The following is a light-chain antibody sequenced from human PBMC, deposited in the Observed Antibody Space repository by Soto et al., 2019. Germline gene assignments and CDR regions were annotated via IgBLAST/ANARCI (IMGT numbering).Light chain of an antibody. J-gene: IGKJ4*01. CDR1: QSISSW. V-gene: IGKV1-5*03. CDR3: QHYKNFPLT. Sequence: DIQMTQSPSTLSASVGDRVTITCRASQSISSWLAWYQQKPGKAPKLLIYQASNLESGVPSRFSGSGSGTDFTLTISSLQPDDFATYYCQHYKNFPLTFGGGTKVDI. CDR2: QAS.